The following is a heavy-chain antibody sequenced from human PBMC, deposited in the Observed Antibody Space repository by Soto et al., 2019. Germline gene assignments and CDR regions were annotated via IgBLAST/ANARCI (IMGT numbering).Heavy chain of an antibody. J-gene: IGHJ4*02. V-gene: IGHV3-30*18. CDR1: GFTFSSYG. Sequence: PGGSLRLSCAASGFTFSSYGMHWVRQAPGKGLEWVAVISYDGSNKYYADSVKGRFTISRDNSKNTLYLQMNSLRAEDTAVYYCAKDREAHDSSGYSDYWGQGTLVTVSS. CDR3: AKDREAHDSSGYSDY. D-gene: IGHD3-22*01. CDR2: ISYDGSNK.